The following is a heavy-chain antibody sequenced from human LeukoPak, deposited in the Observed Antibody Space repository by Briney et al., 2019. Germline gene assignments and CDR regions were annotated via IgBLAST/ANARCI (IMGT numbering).Heavy chain of an antibody. CDR3: AKTSLSDPSGHYYYMDV. V-gene: IGHV3-30*02. J-gene: IGHJ6*03. CDR2: IRFDGTSE. CDR1: GFTFSNFG. Sequence: GGSLRLSCAASGFTFSNFGMHWARQAPGKGLEWVAFIRFDGTSEFYADSVKARFTISRDNSQNTVSLQLNNLRIEDTALYYCAKTSLSDPSGHYYYMDVWGKGTTVTVSS. D-gene: IGHD3-3*01.